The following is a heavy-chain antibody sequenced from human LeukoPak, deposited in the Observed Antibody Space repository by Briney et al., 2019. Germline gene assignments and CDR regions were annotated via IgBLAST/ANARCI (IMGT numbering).Heavy chain of an antibody. CDR2: IYPGESDT. CDR3: ARNLVAGGGYYYGMDV. Sequence: GASLKISCKGSGYRFTSYWIGWGRRMPGKGLGWMGIIYPGESDTRYSPSFQGQVTISADKSIRTAYLQSSSLKASDTAMYYCARNLVAGGGYYYGMDVWGQGTTVTVSS. J-gene: IGHJ6*02. D-gene: IGHD6-6*01. V-gene: IGHV5-51*01. CDR1: GYRFTSYW.